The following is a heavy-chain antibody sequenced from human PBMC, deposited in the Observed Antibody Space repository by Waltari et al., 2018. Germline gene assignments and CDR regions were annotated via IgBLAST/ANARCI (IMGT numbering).Heavy chain of an antibody. D-gene: IGHD3-3*01. CDR2: IYTSGST. Sequence: QVQLQESGPGLVKPSQTLSLTCTVSGGSIRSGSYYWSWIRQPAGKGLEWIGRIYTSGSTNYNPSLKSRVTISVDTSKNQFSLKLSSVTAADTAVYYCARDGPPSHNDFWSGYYNWFDPWGQGTLVTVSS. V-gene: IGHV4-61*02. CDR3: ARDGPPSHNDFWSGYYNWFDP. J-gene: IGHJ5*02. CDR1: GGSIRSGSYY.